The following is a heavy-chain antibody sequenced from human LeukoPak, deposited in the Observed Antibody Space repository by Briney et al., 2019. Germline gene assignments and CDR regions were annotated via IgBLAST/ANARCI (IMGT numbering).Heavy chain of an antibody. CDR2: ISSSSSYI. Sequence: GGSLRLSCAASGFTFSSYSMNWVRQAPGKGLEWVSSISSSSSYIYYADSVKGRFTISRDNAKNSLYLQMNSLRAEDTAVYYCARAPLGGIVVVPAATVDYWGQGTLVTVSS. V-gene: IGHV3-21*01. CDR3: ARAPLGGIVVVPAATVDY. D-gene: IGHD2-2*01. J-gene: IGHJ4*02. CDR1: GFTFSSYS.